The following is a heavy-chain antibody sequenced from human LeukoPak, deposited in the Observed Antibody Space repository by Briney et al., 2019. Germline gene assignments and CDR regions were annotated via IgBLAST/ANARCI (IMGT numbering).Heavy chain of an antibody. CDR3: ARRYYRSGSYYIDY. CDR2: FYPGDSNT. CDR1: GYIFTTYW. Sequence: GESLKISCKASGYIFTTYWIDWVRQMPGKGLEWMGIFYPGDSNTRYSPSFQGQVTMSADESISTAYLQWSSLKASDTAMYYCARRYYRSGSYYIDYWGQGTLVTVSS. D-gene: IGHD3-10*01. J-gene: IGHJ4*02. V-gene: IGHV5-51*01.